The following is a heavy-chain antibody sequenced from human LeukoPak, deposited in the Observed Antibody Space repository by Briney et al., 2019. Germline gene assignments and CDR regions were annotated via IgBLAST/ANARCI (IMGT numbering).Heavy chain of an antibody. V-gene: IGHV4-30-4*02. CDR3: ARSGYTYGVDY. CDR1: GGSISSGDYY. CDR2: IYYSGST. Sequence: SSETLSLTCTVSGGSISSGDYYWSWIRQPPGKGLEWIGYIYYSGSTYYNPSLKSRVTISVDTSKNQFSLKLSSVTAADTAVYYCARSGYTYGVDYWGQGTLVTVSS. J-gene: IGHJ4*02. D-gene: IGHD5-18*01.